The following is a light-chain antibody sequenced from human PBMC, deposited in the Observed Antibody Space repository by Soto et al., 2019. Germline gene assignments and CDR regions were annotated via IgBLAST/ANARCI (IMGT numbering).Light chain of an antibody. J-gene: IGKJ2*01. Sequence: EIVLTQSRGTQSLSPGERATLSCRASQSVSSRYLASYQQKPGQAPRLLSYGASSRATGIPDMFGGSVSGTDFTLTLSRLWPEHFAVYYCPQYGSSPLYTFGQGTKLEIK. V-gene: IGKV3-20*01. CDR2: GAS. CDR3: PQYGSSPLYT. CDR1: QSVSSRY.